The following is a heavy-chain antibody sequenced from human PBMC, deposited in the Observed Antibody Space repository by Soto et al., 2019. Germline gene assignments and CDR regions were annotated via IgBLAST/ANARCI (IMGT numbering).Heavy chain of an antibody. CDR2: ISPYNGNT. D-gene: IGHD5-18*01. CDR1: GYTFPSYG. J-gene: IGHJ4*02. CDR3: ARDQRTSWIQVWSHPPPRAGHGLLGY. V-gene: IGHV1-18*01. Sequence: QIQLVQSGAEVKKPGASVKVSCKASGYTFPSYGISWVRQAPGPGLEWMGWISPYNGNTNFAQNIQGRVTMTTDTSTGTAYMEVRSLRSDDTAVYYCARDQRTSWIQVWSHPPPRAGHGLLGYWGQGTLVTVSS.